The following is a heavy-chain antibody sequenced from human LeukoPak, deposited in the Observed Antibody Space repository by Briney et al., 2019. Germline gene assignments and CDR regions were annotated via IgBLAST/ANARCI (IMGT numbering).Heavy chain of an antibody. Sequence: GMSLRLSCAASGFTLSSYGMHWVRQAPGKGLEWVSAISGSGGSTYYADSVKGRFTISRDNSKNTLYLQMNSLRAEGTAVYYCAKGDDSSGLGFDYWGQGTLVTVSS. CDR2: ISGSGGST. CDR3: AKGDDSSGLGFDY. J-gene: IGHJ4*02. D-gene: IGHD3-22*01. V-gene: IGHV3-23*01. CDR1: GFTLSSYG.